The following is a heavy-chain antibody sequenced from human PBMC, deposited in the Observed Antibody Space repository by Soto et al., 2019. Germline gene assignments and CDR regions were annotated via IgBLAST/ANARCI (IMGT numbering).Heavy chain of an antibody. CDR2: IKQDGSEK. CDR1: GFTFSSYW. CDR3: ARDVARVTVCGDALSGYLYF. D-gene: IGHD5-12*01. Sequence: GGSLRLSCAASGFTFSSYWMSWVRQAPGKGLEWVANIKQDGSEKYYVDSVKGRFTISRDNAKDSLSLQMNSLRGEDTALYYCARDVARVTVCGDALSGYLYFWGQGTLLTVSS. V-gene: IGHV3-7*03. J-gene: IGHJ4*02.